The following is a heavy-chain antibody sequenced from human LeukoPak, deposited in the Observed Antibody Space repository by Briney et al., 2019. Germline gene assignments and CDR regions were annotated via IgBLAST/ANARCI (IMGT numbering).Heavy chain of an antibody. CDR1: GGSISSISSNNYH. D-gene: IGHD4-23*01. CDR3: AREMGVVTAHGIDV. J-gene: IGHJ6*02. V-gene: IGHV4-39*02. CDR2: IYYSGST. Sequence: SETLSLTCIVSGGSISSISSNNYHWGWIRQPPGKGLEWIGSIYYSGSTYYNPSLKSRVTISVDASKNQFSLKLSSVTAADTALYYCAREMGVVTAHGIDVWGQGTTVTVSS.